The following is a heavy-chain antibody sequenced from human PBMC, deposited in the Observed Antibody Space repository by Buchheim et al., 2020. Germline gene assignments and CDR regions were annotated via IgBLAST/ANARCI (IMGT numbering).Heavy chain of an antibody. V-gene: IGHV3-66*01. J-gene: IGHJ6*02. CDR2: IYSDGSGGST. Sequence: EVQLVESGGGLVQPGRSLRLSCAASGFTVSSKYMGWVRQAPGKGLEWVSVIYSDGSGGSTYYADSVRGRFTISRDQSKNTLSLQMNSLRAEDTAVYFCSKDRPATVTTQFYDFPGVDVWGQGTT. D-gene: IGHD4-17*01. CDR3: SKDRPATVTTQFYDFPGVDV. CDR1: GFTVSSKY.